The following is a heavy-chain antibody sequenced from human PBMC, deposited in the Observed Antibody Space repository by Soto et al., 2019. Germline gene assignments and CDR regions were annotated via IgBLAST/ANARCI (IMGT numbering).Heavy chain of an antibody. Sequence: QVQLQESGPGLVKPSETLSLTCTVSGGSISSYYWSWIRQPPGKGLEWIGYIYYSGSTNYNPSLKSRVTISVDTSKNQFSLKLSSVTAADTAVYYCASHGYAVTPARYFDLWGRGTLVTVSS. D-gene: IGHD4-17*01. CDR1: GGSISSYY. CDR2: IYYSGST. CDR3: ASHGYAVTPARYFDL. J-gene: IGHJ2*01. V-gene: IGHV4-59*08.